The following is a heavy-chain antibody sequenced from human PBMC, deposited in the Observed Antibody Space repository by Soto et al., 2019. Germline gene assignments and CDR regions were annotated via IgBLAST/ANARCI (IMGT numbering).Heavy chain of an antibody. J-gene: IGHJ4*02. CDR2: ISYDGSNK. D-gene: IGHD3-10*01. Sequence: GGSLRLSCAASGFTFSSYAMHWVRQAPGKGLEWVAVISYDGSNKYYADSVKGRFTISRDNSKNTLYLQMNSLRAEDTAVYYCASPHDYGSGAYYFDYWGQGTLVTVSS. CDR1: GFTFSSYA. V-gene: IGHV3-30-3*01. CDR3: ASPHDYGSGAYYFDY.